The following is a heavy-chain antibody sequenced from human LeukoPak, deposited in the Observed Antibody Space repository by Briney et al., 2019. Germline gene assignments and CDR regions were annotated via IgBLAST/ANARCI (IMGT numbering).Heavy chain of an antibody. Sequence: PSETLSLTCTVSGGSISSYYWSWVRQPPGKGLEWIGYIYYSGSTNYNPSLKSRVTISVDTSKTQCSLKLSPVIAADTAVYYCARDRDYYGSVLDDWGQGTLVTVPS. CDR3: ARDRDYYGSVLDD. J-gene: IGHJ4*02. CDR1: GGSISSYY. D-gene: IGHD3-10*01. CDR2: IYYSGST. V-gene: IGHV4-59*01.